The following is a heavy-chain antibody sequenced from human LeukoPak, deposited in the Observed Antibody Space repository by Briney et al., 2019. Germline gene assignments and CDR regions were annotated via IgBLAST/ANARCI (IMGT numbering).Heavy chain of an antibody. CDR1: GFTFSRYS. CDR2: ISSSSGYI. V-gene: IGHV3-21*01. D-gene: IGHD4-17*01. Sequence: GGSLRLSCAASGFTFSRYSMNWVRQAPGKGLEWVSSISSSSGYIYYADSVKGRFTISRDNAKNSLYLQMNSLRAVDTAVYYCAREGYGDYYFDYWGQGTLVTVSS. J-gene: IGHJ4*02. CDR3: AREGYGDYYFDY.